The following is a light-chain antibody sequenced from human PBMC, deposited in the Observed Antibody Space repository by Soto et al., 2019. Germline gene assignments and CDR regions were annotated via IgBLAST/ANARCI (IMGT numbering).Light chain of an antibody. CDR2: GAS. Sequence: EMVMTQSPATLSVSPGERATLSCRASQNLSRNLAWYQQQPGQAPRLLIYGASTRATGIPARFSGSGSGTDFTLTISSLQSEYFAVYYCQQYDKWPHTFGQGTKLEIK. CDR3: QQYDKWPHT. J-gene: IGKJ2*01. CDR1: QNLSRN. V-gene: IGKV3-15*01.